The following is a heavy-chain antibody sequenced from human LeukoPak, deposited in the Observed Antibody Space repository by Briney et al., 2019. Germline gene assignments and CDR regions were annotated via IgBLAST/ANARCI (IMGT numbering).Heavy chain of an antibody. V-gene: IGHV1-46*01. CDR1: GYTFTSYY. CDR3: ARSLVDIVATINYYYYMDV. CDR2: INPSGGST. D-gene: IGHD5-12*01. Sequence: VASVKVSCKASGYTFTSYYMHWVRQAPGQGLEWMGIINPSGGSTSYAQKFQGRVTMTRDMSTSTVYMELSSLRSEDTAVYYCARSLVDIVATINYYYYMDVWGKGTTVTISS. J-gene: IGHJ6*03.